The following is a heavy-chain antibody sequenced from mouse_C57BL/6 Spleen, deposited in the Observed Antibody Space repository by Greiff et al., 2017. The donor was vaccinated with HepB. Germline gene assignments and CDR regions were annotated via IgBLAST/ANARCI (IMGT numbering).Heavy chain of an antibody. CDR3: ARALYGNYEAWFAY. CDR2: IWSGGST. J-gene: IGHJ3*01. D-gene: IGHD2-1*01. Sequence: VQLQESGPGLVQPSQSLSITCTVSGFSLTSYGVHWVRQSPGKGLEWLGVIWSGGSTDYNAAFISRLSISKDNSKSQVFFKMNSLQADDTAIYYCARALYGNYEAWFAYWGQGTLVTVSA. V-gene: IGHV2-2*01. CDR1: GFSLTSYG.